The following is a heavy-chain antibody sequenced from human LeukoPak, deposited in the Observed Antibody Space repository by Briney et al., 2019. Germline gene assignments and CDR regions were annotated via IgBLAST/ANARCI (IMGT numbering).Heavy chain of an antibody. CDR3: AREKYSSDSYYYYYYGMDV. V-gene: IGHV4-34*01. CDR1: GGSFSGYY. J-gene: IGHJ6*02. CDR2: INHSGST. D-gene: IGHD6-25*01. Sequence: SETLSLTCAVYGGSFSGYYWSWIRQPPGKGLEWIGEINHSGSTNYNPSLKSRVTISVDTSKNQFSLKLSSVTAADTAVYYCAREKYSSDSYYYYYYGMDVWGQGTTVAVSS.